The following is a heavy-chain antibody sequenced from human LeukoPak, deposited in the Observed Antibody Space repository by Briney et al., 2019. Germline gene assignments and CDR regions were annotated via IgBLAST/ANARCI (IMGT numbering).Heavy chain of an antibody. V-gene: IGHV1-24*01. D-gene: IGHD5/OR15-5a*01. J-gene: IGHJ6*02. CDR3: ATIAPIITPSSTITHNYYYYGMDV. CDR2: FDPEDGET. CDR1: GYTLTELS. Sequence: ASVKVSCKVSGYTLTELSMHWVRQAPGKGLEWMGGFDPEDGETIYAQKFQGRVTMTEDTSTDTAYMELSSLRSEDTAVYYCATIAPIITPSSTITHNYYYYGMDVWGQGTTVTVSS.